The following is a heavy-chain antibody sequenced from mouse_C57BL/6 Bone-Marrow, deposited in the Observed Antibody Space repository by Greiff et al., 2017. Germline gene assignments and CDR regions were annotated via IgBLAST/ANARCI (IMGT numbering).Heavy chain of an antibody. Sequence: VKLMESGAELARPGASVKLSCKASGYTFTSYGISWVKQRTGQGLEWIGEIYPRSGNTYYNEKFKGKATLTADKSSSTAYMELRSLTSEDSAVYFCARWLLYYAMDYWGQGTSVTVSS. CDR2: IYPRSGNT. D-gene: IGHD2-3*01. J-gene: IGHJ4*01. CDR3: ARWLLYYAMDY. V-gene: IGHV1-81*01. CDR1: GYTFTSYG.